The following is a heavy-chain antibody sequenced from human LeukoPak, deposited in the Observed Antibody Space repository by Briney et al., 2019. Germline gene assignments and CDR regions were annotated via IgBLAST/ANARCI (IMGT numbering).Heavy chain of an antibody. CDR1: GFAMSTYW. CDR2: IKQDGSET. CDR3: ARSISVEGDA. D-gene: IGHD3-3*01. V-gene: IGHV3-7*01. J-gene: IGHJ5*02. Sequence: GGSLRLSCAASGFAMSTYWMSWLRQAPGKGPEWVAHIKQDGSETYYVHSVKGRFTISRDNAKNSLWLQMNSLRGEDTAMYYCARSISVEGDAWGQGTLVTVSS.